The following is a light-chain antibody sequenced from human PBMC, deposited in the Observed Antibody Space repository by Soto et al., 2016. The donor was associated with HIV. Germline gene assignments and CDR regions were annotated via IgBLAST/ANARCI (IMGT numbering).Light chain of an antibody. CDR2: KDI. CDR3: QSADSSGTYWV. CDR1: ALPKQD. J-gene: IGLJ3*02. Sequence: SYELTQPPSVSVSPGQTARITCSGDALPKQDSYWYQLKPGQAPVLVINKDIERPSGIPERFSGSSSGTTVTLTISGVEAEDEADYYCQSADSSGTYWVFGGGTKADRP. V-gene: IGLV3-25*03.